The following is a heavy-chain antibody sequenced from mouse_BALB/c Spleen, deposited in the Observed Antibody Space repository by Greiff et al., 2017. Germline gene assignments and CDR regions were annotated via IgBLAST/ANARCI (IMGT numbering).Heavy chain of an antibody. CDR2: ISSGGSYT. V-gene: IGHV5-9-4*01. CDR3: ARDRGWYDY. CDR1: GFTFSSYA. D-gene: IGHD2-1*01. J-gene: IGHJ2*01. Sequence: EVMLVESGGGLVKPGGSLKLSCAASGFTFSSYAMSWVRQSPEKRLEWVAEISSGGSYTYYPDTVTGRFTISRDNAKNTLYLEMSSLRSEDTAMYYCARDRGWYDYWGQGTTLTVSS.